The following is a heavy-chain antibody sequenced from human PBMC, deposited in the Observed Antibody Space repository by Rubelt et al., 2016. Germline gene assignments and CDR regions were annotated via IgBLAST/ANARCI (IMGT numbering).Heavy chain of an antibody. Sequence: QVQLQQWGAGLLKPSETLSLTCAVYGGSFSGYYWNWIRQPPGRGLEWIGEINHSGNTNSNPSLKSRVTISVDTSKNQFPLKLSPVTAADTAVYYCARGQPGGGRFDFWSQGTLVTVSS. V-gene: IGHV4-34*01. J-gene: IGHJ4*02. D-gene: IGHD3-16*01. CDR3: ARGQPGGGRFDF. CDR2: INHSGNT. CDR1: GGSFSGYY.